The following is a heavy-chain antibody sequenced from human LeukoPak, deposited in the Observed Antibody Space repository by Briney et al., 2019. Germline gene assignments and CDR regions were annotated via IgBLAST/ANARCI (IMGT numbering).Heavy chain of an antibody. CDR2: INSDGSST. CDR3: AREAWELQHDY. Sequence: GGSLRLSCAASGFTFSSYWMHWVRQAPGKGLVWVSRINSDGSSTSYADSVKGRFTISRDNAKNTLYQQMNSLRAEDTAVYYCAREAWELQHDYWGQGTLVTVSS. J-gene: IGHJ4*02. V-gene: IGHV3-74*01. CDR1: GFTFSSYW. D-gene: IGHD1-26*01.